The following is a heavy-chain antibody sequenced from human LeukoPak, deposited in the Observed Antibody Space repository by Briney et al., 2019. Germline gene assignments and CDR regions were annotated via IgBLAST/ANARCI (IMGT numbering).Heavy chain of an antibody. CDR1: GGSSSAYY. CDR2: IYNSGST. J-gene: IGHJ4*02. D-gene: IGHD6-19*01. V-gene: IGHV4-59*01. Sequence: SETLSLTCTVSGGSSSAYYYTWIRQPPGKGLEWIGLIYNSGSTNYNPSLKSRVIISADTSKNQFSLKLTSVTAADTAVYYCAREFSDWGQGTLVAVSS. CDR3: AREFSD.